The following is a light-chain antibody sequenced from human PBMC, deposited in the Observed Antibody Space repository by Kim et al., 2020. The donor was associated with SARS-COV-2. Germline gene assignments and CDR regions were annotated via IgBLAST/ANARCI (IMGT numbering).Light chain of an antibody. CDR1: SLRRYY. J-gene: IGLJ2*01. V-gene: IGLV3-19*01. CDR3: NSRDSNDNVV. CDR2: GKN. Sequence: VALGQTVRITCQGDSLRRYYATWYQQKPGQAPILVIYGKNNRPSGNPDRVSGSSSGNTAYLTITGTQAGDEADYYCNSRDSNDNVVFGGGTQLTVL.